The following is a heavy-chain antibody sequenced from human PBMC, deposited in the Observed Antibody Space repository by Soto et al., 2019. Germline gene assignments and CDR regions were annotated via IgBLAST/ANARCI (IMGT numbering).Heavy chain of an antibody. Sequence: ASVKVSFKASGYTFTGYYIHWVREAPGQGLEWMGWINPQTGGTSYAQKFQGGVTLSRDTSINTAYLELSRLTFDDAAVYFCARERYQVISDGMDVWGQGTTVTVSS. CDR1: GYTFTGYY. CDR2: INPQTGGT. J-gene: IGHJ6*02. D-gene: IGHD2-2*01. CDR3: ARERYQVISDGMDV. V-gene: IGHV1-2*02.